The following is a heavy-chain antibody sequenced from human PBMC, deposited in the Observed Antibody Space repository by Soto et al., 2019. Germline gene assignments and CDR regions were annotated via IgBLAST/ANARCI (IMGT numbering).Heavy chain of an antibody. D-gene: IGHD3-10*01. CDR2: ISYGGSKI. Sequence: QVQLVESGGGVVQPGRSLRLSCAASGFTFSNNAMHWVRQAPGKGLEWVAVISYGGSKIYYAGAVKGRFTISRDNSKNTLYLQMNSLRAEDTAVYYCARQVGDWGQGTLVTVSS. CDR3: ARQVGD. V-gene: IGHV3-30-3*01. CDR1: GFTFSNNA. J-gene: IGHJ1*01.